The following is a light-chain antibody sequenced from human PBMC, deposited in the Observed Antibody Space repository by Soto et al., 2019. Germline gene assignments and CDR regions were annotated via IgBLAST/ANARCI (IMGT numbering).Light chain of an antibody. CDR1: QDICRW. V-gene: IGKV1-12*01. CDR2: DGT. J-gene: IGKJ5*01. Sequence: DIQMTQSPSSMSASVGDIVTIHCQATQDICRWLAWYQQRPGKAPKLLIHDGTNLQKGVAARFAGSGSWTDFTLTISSLQAEDIATYNCQRANSFPITVGRGTRLEIK. CDR3: QRANSFPIT.